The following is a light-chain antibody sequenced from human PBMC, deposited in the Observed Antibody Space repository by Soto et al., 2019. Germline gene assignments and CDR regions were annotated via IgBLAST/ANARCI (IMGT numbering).Light chain of an antibody. J-gene: IGKJ1*01. CDR2: GAS. CDR1: QSVYSSF. Sequence: EVVLTQSPATLSLSPGERATLSCRASQSVYSSFLSWYQQKRGQAPRLLIYGASTRATGIPERFSGSGSGTEFTLTISSLQSEDFAVYYCQQYGSSPRTFGQGTKVDIK. CDR3: QQYGSSPRT. V-gene: IGKV3-20*01.